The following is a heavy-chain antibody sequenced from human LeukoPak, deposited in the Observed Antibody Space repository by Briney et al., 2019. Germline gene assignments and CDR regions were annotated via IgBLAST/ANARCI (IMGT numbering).Heavy chain of an antibody. Sequence: PGGSQRLSCAPSVFTFSSYSMHWARQAPGKGREWVSYISSSSSTIYYADSVRGRLTISRDNAKNSLYLQMISLRAEDTAVYYCARLPKGCDFCSAKDWVFDYWGRGTLVSVSS. CDR3: ARLPKGCDFCSAKDWVFDY. D-gene: IGHD3-3*01. CDR2: ISSSSSTI. J-gene: IGHJ4*02. V-gene: IGHV3-48*01. CDR1: VFTFSSYS.